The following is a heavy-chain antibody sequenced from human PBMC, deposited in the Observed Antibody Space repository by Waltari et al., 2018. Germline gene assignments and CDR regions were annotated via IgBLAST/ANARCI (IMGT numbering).Heavy chain of an antibody. CDR1: GYTFTGYY. D-gene: IGHD6-19*01. CDR3: ARAQGSVAGKLRKTQCYYYYYVDV. V-gene: IGHV1-2*06. CDR2: INPNSGGT. J-gene: IGHJ6*03. Sequence: QVQLVQSGAEVKKPGASVKVSCKASGYTFTGYYMHWVRQAPGQGLEWMGRINPNSGGTNYAQKFQGRVTMTRDTSISTAYMELSRLRSDDTAVYYCARAQGSVAGKLRKTQCYYYYYVDVWGKGTTVTVSS.